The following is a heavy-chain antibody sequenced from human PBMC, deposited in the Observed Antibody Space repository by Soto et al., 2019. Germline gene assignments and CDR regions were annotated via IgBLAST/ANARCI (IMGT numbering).Heavy chain of an antibody. V-gene: IGHV1-3*01. J-gene: IGHJ3*02. CDR3: ARAGAGLGAFDI. CDR2: INAGNGNT. Sequence: ASVKVSCKASGYTFTSYAMHWVRQAPGQRLEWMGWINAGNGNTKYSQKFQGRVTITRDTSASTAYMELSSLRSEDTAVYYCARAGAGLGAFDIWGQGTMVTVSS. CDR1: GYTFTSYA. D-gene: IGHD6-19*01.